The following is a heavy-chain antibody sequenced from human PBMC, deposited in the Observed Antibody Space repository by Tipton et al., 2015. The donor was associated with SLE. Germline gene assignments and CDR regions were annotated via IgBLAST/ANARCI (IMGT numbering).Heavy chain of an antibody. V-gene: IGHV3-7*01. CDR2: IKEDGSEK. J-gene: IGHJ3*02. D-gene: IGHD1-14*01. CDR1: GFTFSSSW. Sequence: GSLRLSCAASGFTFSSSWMSWVRQAPGKGLEWVANIKEDGSEKYYVDSVKGRFTISRDNAKNSLYLQMSSLRAEDTAVYYCARPLTNSAFDIWGQGTMVTVSS. CDR3: ARPLTNSAFDI.